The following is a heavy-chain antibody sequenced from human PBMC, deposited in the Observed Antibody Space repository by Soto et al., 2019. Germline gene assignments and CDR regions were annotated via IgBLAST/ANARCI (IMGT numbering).Heavy chain of an antibody. CDR1: GFTFSSSW. CDR3: ARGPTDCYGYAY. CDR2: INSDRSTT. Sequence: EVQLVESGGGLVQPGGSLRLSCAASGFTFSSSWMHWVRQPPGKGLVCVSRINSDRSTTNYADSVTGRFTISRDNAKNTLSLQMTSMRAEDTAVYYCARGPTDCYGYAYWGNGTLLVVSS. V-gene: IGHV3-74*01. D-gene: IGHD3-16*01. J-gene: IGHJ4*01.